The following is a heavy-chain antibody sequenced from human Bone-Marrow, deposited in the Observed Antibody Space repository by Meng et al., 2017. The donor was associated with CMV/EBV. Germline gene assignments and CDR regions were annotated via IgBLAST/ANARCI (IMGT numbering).Heavy chain of an antibody. J-gene: IGHJ6*02. D-gene: IGHD3-10*01. CDR3: ARSGISSRRGAGMDV. CDR1: GGTFSSYA. V-gene: IGHV1-69*05. CDR2: IIPIFGTA. Sequence: SVKVSCKASGGTFSSYAISWVRQAPGQGLEWTGGIIPIFGTANYAQKFQGRVTITTDESTSTAYMELSSLRSEDTAVYYCARSGISSRRGAGMDVWGQGTTVTVSS.